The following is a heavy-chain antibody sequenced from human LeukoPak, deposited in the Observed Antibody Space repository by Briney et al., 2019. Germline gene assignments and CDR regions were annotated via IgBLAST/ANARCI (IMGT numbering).Heavy chain of an antibody. D-gene: IGHD2-2*03. J-gene: IGHJ4*02. CDR2: MNPNSGNT. CDR3: ARDGSRGGTGYCSSTSCYSFDY. CDR1: GYTFTSYD. V-gene: IGHV1-8*01. Sequence: ASVKVSCKASGYTFTSYDINWVRQATGQGLEWMGWMNPNSGNTGYAQKFQGRVTMTRNTSISTAYMELSSLRSEDTAVYYCARDGSRGGTGYCSSTSCYSFDYWDQGTLVTVSS.